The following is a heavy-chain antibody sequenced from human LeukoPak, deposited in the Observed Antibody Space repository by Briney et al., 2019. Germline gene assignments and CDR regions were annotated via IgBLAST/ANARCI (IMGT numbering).Heavy chain of an antibody. Sequence: ASVKVSCKASGYTFTSYDFNWVRQATGPGLEWMGWMNPNSGNTGYAQKFQGRVTMTRNTSISTAYMELSSLRSEDTAVYYCARAAEDIVVVVADDNWFDPWGQGPLVTVSS. CDR2: MNPNSGNT. D-gene: IGHD2-15*01. J-gene: IGHJ5*02. CDR3: ARAAEDIVVVVADDNWFDP. CDR1: GYTFTSYD. V-gene: IGHV1-8*01.